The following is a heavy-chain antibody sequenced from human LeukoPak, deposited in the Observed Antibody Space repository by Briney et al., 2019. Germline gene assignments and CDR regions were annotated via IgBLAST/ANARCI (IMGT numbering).Heavy chain of an antibody. CDR2: ISSSGST. J-gene: IGHJ5*02. D-gene: IGHD5-24*01. CDR3: AREGDPGSGYNYGNWLDP. V-gene: IGHV4-61*02. Sequence: SQTLSLTCTVSGDSISSGDYYWSWIRQPAGKGLEWIGRISSSGSTNYNPSFKSRVTISLDTSMSQFSLKLRFVTTADTAVYYCAREGDPGSGYNYGNWLDPWGQGTLVTVSS. CDR1: GDSISSGDYY.